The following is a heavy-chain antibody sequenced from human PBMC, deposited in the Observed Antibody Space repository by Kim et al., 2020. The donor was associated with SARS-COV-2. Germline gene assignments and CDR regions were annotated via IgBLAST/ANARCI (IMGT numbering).Heavy chain of an antibody. Sequence: GGSLRLSCAASGFTFSSYGMHWVRQAPGKGLEWVAVIWYDGSNKYYADSVKGRFTISRANSKNTLYLQMNSLRAEDTAVYYCARDFRFGELLPYFDYWGQGTLVTVSS. D-gene: IGHD3-10*01. CDR1: GFTFSSYG. CDR2: IWYDGSNK. J-gene: IGHJ4*02. V-gene: IGHV3-33*01. CDR3: ARDFRFGELLPYFDY.